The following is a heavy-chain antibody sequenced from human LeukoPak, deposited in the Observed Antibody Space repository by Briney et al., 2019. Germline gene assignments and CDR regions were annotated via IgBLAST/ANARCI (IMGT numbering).Heavy chain of an antibody. CDR3: AKAKVVELDAFDI. CDR1: GFTFSSYG. J-gene: IGHJ3*02. D-gene: IGHD1-7*01. V-gene: IGHV3-33*06. Sequence: PGRSLRLSCAASGFTFSSYGIHWVRQAPGKGLEWVAVIWYDGSKKYYADSVKGRFTISRDNSKNTLYLQMNSLRAEDTAVYYCAKAKVVELDAFDIWGQGKMVTVSS. CDR2: IWYDGSKK.